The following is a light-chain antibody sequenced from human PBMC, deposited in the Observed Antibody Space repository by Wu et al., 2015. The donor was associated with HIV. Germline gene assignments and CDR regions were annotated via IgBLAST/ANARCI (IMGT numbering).Light chain of an antibody. Sequence: DIQMTQSPSSLSASVGDRVTITCRASQSISNYLNWYQHKPGKAPKLLIYAASTLQSGVPSRFRGSGSGTDFTLTISSLQPEDVATYYCQKYNTAPWTFGQGTKVEMK. V-gene: IGKV1-27*01. CDR1: QSISNY. CDR3: QKYNTAPWT. J-gene: IGKJ1*01. CDR2: AAS.